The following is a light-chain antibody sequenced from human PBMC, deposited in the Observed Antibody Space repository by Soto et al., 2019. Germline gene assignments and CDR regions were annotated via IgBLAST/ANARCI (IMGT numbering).Light chain of an antibody. CDR1: NSNVENNT. CDR2: GYN. CDR3: SSFTSSSTVV. J-gene: IGLJ2*01. Sequence: QSVLTQPPSASGTPGQRVTISCSGSNSNVENNTVNWYQQFPGTSPRLLIEGYNQRPSGVPDRFSGSKSANSASLAISGLKSEDEADYHCSSFTSSSTVVFGGGTKLTVL. V-gene: IGLV1-44*01.